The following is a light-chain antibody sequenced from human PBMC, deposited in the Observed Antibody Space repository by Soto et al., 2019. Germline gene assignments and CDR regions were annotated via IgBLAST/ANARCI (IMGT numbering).Light chain of an antibody. CDR2: DAY. CDR3: RHYKTWPLA. V-gene: IGKV3-15*01. J-gene: IGKJ4*01. Sequence: EIIMTQSPATLSVSPGERVTLSCRASQGVGSTLAWYRQQPGQAPRLLIYDAYIRASGVPARFSGSGSGTEFTLTISGLQSEDFAVYFCRHYKTWPLAFGGGTKVDIK. CDR1: QGVGST.